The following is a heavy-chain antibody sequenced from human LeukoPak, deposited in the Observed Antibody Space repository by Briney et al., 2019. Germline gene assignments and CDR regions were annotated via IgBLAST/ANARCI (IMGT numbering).Heavy chain of an antibody. CDR3: ARFPVLLWFGEFDY. Sequence: SETLSLTCAVYGGSFSGYYWSWIRQPPGKGLEWIGEINHSGSTNYNPSLKSRVTISVDTSKNQFSLKLSSVTAADTAVYYCARFPVLLWFGEFDYWGQGTLDTVSS. CDR2: INHSGST. CDR1: GGSFSGYY. V-gene: IGHV4-34*01. J-gene: IGHJ4*02. D-gene: IGHD3-10*01.